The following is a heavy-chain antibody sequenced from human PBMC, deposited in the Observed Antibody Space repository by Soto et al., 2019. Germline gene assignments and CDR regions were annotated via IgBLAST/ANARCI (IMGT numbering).Heavy chain of an antibody. CDR2: IYSGGST. CDR1: GFTFSSYA. D-gene: IGHD2-2*01. Sequence: PGGSLRLSCAASGFTFSSYAMSWVRQTPGKGLEWVSVIYSGGSTYYADSVKGRFTISRDNSKNTLYLQMNSLRAEDTAVYYCARDQYCSSTSCYDGWGQGTLVTVSS. CDR3: ARDQYCSSTSCYDG. V-gene: IGHV3-66*01. J-gene: IGHJ4*02.